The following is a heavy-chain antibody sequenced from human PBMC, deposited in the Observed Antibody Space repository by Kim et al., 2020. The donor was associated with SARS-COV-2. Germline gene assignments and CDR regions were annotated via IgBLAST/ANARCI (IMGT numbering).Heavy chain of an antibody. V-gene: IGHV4-30-4*01. J-gene: IGHJ3*02. CDR3: AREKIYYYDSSSRIGTFDI. CDR1: GGSISSADYY. CDR2: IYYSGST. D-gene: IGHD3-22*01. Sequence: SETLSLTCTVSGGSISSADYYWSWIRQPPGKGLEWIGYIYYSGSTYYNPSLKSRLTISVDTSKNQFSLKLSSMTAADTAVYYCAREKIYYYDSSSRIGTFDIWGQGTMVTVSS.